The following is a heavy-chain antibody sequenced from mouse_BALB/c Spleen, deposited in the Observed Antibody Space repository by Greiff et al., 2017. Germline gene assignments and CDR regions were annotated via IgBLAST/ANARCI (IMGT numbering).Heavy chain of an antibody. V-gene: IGHV1-14*01. D-gene: IGHD1-1*01. CDR2: INPYNDGT. CDR3: ARGGLLRYPFDY. Sequence: VQLKESGAELVRPGASVKISCKAFGYTFTNHHINWVKQRPGQGLDWIGYINPYNDGTKYNEKFKGKATLTSDKSSSTAYMELSSLTSEDSAVYDCARGGLLRYPFDYWGQGTTLTVSS. CDR1: GYTFTNHH. J-gene: IGHJ2*01.